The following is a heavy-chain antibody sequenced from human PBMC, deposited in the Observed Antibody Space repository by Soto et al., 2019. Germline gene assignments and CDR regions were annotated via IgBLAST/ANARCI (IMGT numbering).Heavy chain of an antibody. CDR1: GGTFSSYA. V-gene: IGHV1-69*01. Sequence: QVQLVQSGAEVKKPGSSVKVSCKASGGTFSSYAISWVRQAPGQGLEWMGGIIPIPGTANYAQKFQGRVTITADESTSTAYRELSSLRSEDTAVYYCARSQGSSTSLEIYYYYYYGMDVWGQGTTVTVSS. D-gene: IGHD2-2*01. CDR3: ARSQGSSTSLEIYYYYYYGMDV. J-gene: IGHJ6*02. CDR2: IIPIPGTA.